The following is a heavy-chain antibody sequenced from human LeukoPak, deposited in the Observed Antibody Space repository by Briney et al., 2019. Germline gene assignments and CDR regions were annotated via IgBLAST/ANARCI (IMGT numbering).Heavy chain of an antibody. CDR2: ISSSSSYI. D-gene: IGHD2-15*01. CDR1: GFTFSSYS. J-gene: IGHJ2*01. Sequence: GGTLRLSCAASGFTFSSYSMNWVRQAPGKGLEWVSSISSSSSYIYYADSVKGRFTISRDNARNSLYLQMNSLRAEDTAVYYCARDGLAAATLHWCFDLWGRGTLVTVSS. V-gene: IGHV3-21*01. CDR3: ARDGLAAATLHWCFDL.